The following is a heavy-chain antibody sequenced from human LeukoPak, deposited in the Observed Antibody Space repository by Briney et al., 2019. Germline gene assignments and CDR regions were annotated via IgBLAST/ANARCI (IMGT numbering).Heavy chain of an antibody. CDR1: GYSFTSYW. CDR2: IYPGDSDT. D-gene: IGHD2-15*01. V-gene: IGHV5-51*01. J-gene: IGHJ5*02. CDR3: ARQEYCSGGSCYTWFDP. Sequence: GESLKISCKGSGYSFTSYWIAWVRQMPGKGLEWMGIIYPGDSDTRYSPSFQGQVTFSADKSSSIAYLQWSSLKASDTAMYYCARQEYCSGGSCYTWFDPWGQGTLVIVSS.